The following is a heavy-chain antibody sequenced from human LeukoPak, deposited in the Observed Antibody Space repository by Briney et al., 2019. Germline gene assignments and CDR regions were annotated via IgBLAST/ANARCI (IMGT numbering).Heavy chain of an antibody. CDR3: ARGALPYDSSGYYRRGWFDP. CDR1: GYTFTGYY. Sequence: ASVKVSCKASGYTFTGYYMHWVRQAPGQGLEWMGWINPNSGGTNYAQKFQGRVTMTRDTSISTAYMELSRLRSDDTAVYYCARGALPYDSSGYYRRGWFDPWGQGTLVTVSS. V-gene: IGHV1-2*02. CDR2: INPNSGGT. J-gene: IGHJ5*02. D-gene: IGHD3-22*01.